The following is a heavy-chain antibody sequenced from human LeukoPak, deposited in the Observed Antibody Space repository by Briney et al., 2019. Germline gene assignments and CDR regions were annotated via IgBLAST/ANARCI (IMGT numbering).Heavy chain of an antibody. CDR1: GGSISSYY. J-gene: IGHJ5*02. D-gene: IGHD2-2*01. V-gene: IGHV4-59*08. Sequence: SETLSLTCTVSGGSISSYYWSWIRKPPGKGLEWIGYIYYSGSTNYNPSLKSRVTISVDTSKNQFSLKLSSVTAADTAVYYCARLSRVSCLIDPWGQGTLVTVSS. CDR2: IYYSGST. CDR3: ARLSRVSCLIDP.